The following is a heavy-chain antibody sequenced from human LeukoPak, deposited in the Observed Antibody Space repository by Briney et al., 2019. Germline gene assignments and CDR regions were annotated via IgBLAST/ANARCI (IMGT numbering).Heavy chain of an antibody. J-gene: IGHJ4*02. CDR3: ARDLVGATGY. V-gene: IGHV3-21*01. D-gene: IGHD1-26*01. CDR2: ISSSSSYI. CDR1: GFTFSSYS. Sequence: GGSLRLSCAASGFTFSSYSMNWVRQAPGKGLEWVSSISSSSSYIYYADSVKGRFTISRDSAKNSLYLQMNSLRAEDTAVYYCARDLVGATGYWGQGTLVTVSS.